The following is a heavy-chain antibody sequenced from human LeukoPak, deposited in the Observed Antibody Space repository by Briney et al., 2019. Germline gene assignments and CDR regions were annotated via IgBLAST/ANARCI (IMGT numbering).Heavy chain of an antibody. J-gene: IGHJ6*02. CDR3: ANEHYDFWSGPYGMDV. V-gene: IGHV3-23*01. CDR2: ISGSGGST. D-gene: IGHD3-3*01. Sequence: GGSLRLSCAASGFAFSGYAMSWVRQAPGKGLEWVSAISGSGGSTYYADSVKGRFTISRDNSKNTLYLQMNSLRAEDTAVYYCANEHYDFWSGPYGMDVWGQGTTVTVSS. CDR1: GFAFSGYA.